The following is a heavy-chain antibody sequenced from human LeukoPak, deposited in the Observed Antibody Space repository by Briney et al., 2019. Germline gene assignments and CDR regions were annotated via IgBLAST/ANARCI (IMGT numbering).Heavy chain of an antibody. CDR3: ARGTHGDYHDY. J-gene: IGHJ4*02. V-gene: IGHV4-61*08. CDR1: GGSISSGAYY. CDR2: IYYSGST. D-gene: IGHD4-17*01. Sequence: TSQTLSLTCTVSGGSISSGAYYWSWIRQPPGKGLEWIGYIYYSGSTNYNPSLKSRVTISVDTSKNQFSLKLSSVTAADTAVYYCARGTHGDYHDYWGQGTLVTVSS.